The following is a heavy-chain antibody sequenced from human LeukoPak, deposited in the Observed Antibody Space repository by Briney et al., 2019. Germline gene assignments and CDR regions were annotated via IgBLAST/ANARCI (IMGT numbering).Heavy chain of an antibody. CDR2: ISSSSSYI. J-gene: IGHJ6*02. V-gene: IGHV3-21*01. CDR1: GFTFSSYS. Sequence: GGSLRLSCAASGFTFSSYSMNWVRQAPGKGLEWVSSISSSSSYIYYADSVKGRFTISRDNAKNSLYLQMNSLRAEVTAVYYCARGSQSDYYYGMDVWGQGTTVTVSS. CDR3: ARGSQSDYYYGMDV.